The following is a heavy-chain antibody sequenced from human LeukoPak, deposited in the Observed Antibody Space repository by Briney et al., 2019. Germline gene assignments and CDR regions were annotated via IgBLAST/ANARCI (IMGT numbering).Heavy chain of an antibody. CDR3: ARQDDILTGYYRAYFDY. J-gene: IGHJ4*02. V-gene: IGHV4-39*01. CDR1: GDSISSSSSY. D-gene: IGHD3-9*01. Sequence: SETLSLTCTVSGDSISSSSSYWGWIRQPPVEGLEWIGSIYYSGSTYYNPSLKSRVTISVDTSKNQFSLKLSSVTAADTAVYYCARQDDILTGYYRAYFDYWGQGTLVTVSS. CDR2: IYYSGST.